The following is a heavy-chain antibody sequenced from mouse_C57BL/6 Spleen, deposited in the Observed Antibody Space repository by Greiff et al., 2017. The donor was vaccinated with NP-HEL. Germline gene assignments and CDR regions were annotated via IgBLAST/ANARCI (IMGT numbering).Heavy chain of an antibody. CDR3: AREVGRYFDV. CDR2: IDPSDSYT. D-gene: IGHD4-1*01. CDR1: GYTFTSYW. V-gene: IGHV1-59*01. J-gene: IGHJ1*03. Sequence: VQLQQPGAELVRPGTSVKLSCKASGYTFTSYWMHWVKQRPGQGLEWIGVIDPSDSYTNYNQKFKGKATLTVDTSSSTAYMQLSSLTSEDSAVYYCAREVGRYFDVWGTGTTVTVSS.